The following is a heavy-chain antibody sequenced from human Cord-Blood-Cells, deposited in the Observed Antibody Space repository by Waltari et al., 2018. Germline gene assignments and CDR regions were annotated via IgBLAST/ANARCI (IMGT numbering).Heavy chain of an antibody. V-gene: IGHV1-24*01. J-gene: IGHJ3*02. CDR1: GYPLTDLA. D-gene: IGHD7-27*01. Sequence: QVQLVQSGAEVKKPGASVKVSCKVSGYPLTDLAMHWVRQAPGKGLEWMGGFDPEDGETIYAQKFQGRVTMTEDTSTDTAYMELSSLRSEDTAVYYCATDPLGIGAFDIWGQGTMVTVSS. CDR2: FDPEDGET. CDR3: ATDPLGIGAFDI.